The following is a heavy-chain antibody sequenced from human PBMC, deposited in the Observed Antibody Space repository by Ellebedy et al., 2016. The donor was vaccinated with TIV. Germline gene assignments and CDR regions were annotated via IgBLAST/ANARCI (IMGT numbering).Heavy chain of an antibody. CDR1: GLTSSSYS. Sequence: GGSLRLSXPASGLTSSSYSMNWVRQAPGKGLEWVSYISSSSSTIYYAVSVKGRFTIARDNAKNSLYLQMNSLRDEDTAVYYCASQPRYWGQGTLVTVSS. J-gene: IGHJ4*02. CDR3: ASQPRY. V-gene: IGHV3-48*02. CDR2: ISSSSSTI.